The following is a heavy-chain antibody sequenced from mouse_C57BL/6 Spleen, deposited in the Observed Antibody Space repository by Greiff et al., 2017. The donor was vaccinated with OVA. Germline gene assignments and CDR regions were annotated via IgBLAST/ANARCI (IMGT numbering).Heavy chain of an antibody. D-gene: IGHD4-1*01. CDR1: GFTFSSYA. Sequence: EVQLVESGGGLVKPGGSLKLSCAASGFTFSSYAMSWVRQTPEKRLEWVATISDGGSYTYYPDNVKGRFTISRDNAKNNLYLQMSHLKSEDTAMYYCARGDWDAYWGQGTLVTVSA. J-gene: IGHJ3*01. CDR3: ARGDWDAY. CDR2: ISDGGSYT. V-gene: IGHV5-4*01.